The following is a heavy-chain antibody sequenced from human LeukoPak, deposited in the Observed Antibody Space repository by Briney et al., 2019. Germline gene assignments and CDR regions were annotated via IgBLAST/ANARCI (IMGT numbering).Heavy chain of an antibody. D-gene: IGHD2-21*02. Sequence: GGSLRLSCAASGFTFSSDSMNWVRQAPGKGLEWVSSISSSSSYIYYADSVKGRFTISRDNAKNSLYLQMNSLRAEDTAVYYCARVGAAIRSRFDYWGQGTLVTVSS. J-gene: IGHJ4*02. V-gene: IGHV3-21*01. CDR3: ARVGAAIRSRFDY. CDR2: ISSSSSYI. CDR1: GFTFSSDS.